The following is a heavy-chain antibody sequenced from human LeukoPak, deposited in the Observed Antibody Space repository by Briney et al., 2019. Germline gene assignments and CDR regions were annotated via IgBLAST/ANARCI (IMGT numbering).Heavy chain of an antibody. V-gene: IGHV4-39*01. CDR2: IYYSGST. CDR1: GGSISSSSYY. CDR3: ARRLAREDIVVVPAAIPSFYYMDV. Sequence: PSETLSLTCTVAGGSISSSSYYWGWIRQPPGKWLEWIGSIYYSGSTYYNLSLKSRVTIAVGMSKNQLALKLISVTAADTAVYYCARRLAREDIVVVPAAIPSFYYMDVWGKGTTVTISS. D-gene: IGHD2-2*02. J-gene: IGHJ6*03.